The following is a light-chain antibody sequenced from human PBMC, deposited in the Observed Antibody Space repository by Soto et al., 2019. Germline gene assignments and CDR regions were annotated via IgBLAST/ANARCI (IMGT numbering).Light chain of an antibody. J-gene: IGLJ3*02. CDR1: SGYSSYI. Sequence: QSVLTQSSSASASLGSSVKLTCTLSSGYSSYIIAWHQQQPGKAPRYLMKLEGSGTYNKGSGVPDRVSGSSSGADRYLSIATLQFEDEADYYCETWDSNSWVFGGGTKLTVL. CDR2: LEGSGTY. V-gene: IGLV4-60*02. CDR3: ETWDSNSWV.